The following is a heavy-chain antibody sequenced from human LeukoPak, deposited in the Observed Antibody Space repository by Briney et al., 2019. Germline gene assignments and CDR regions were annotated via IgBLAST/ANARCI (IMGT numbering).Heavy chain of an antibody. D-gene: IGHD3-3*01. Sequence: SETLSLTCTVSGGSFSSYYWSWVRQPPGKGLEWIGYIYYTGSTDYNPSLKSRVTMSVDTSKNQFSLKLNSVTTADTAVYYCAKYYDFWSGYFYMDVWGKGTTVTVSS. CDR1: GGSFSSYY. V-gene: IGHV4-59*01. CDR2: IYYTGST. CDR3: AKYYDFWSGYFYMDV. J-gene: IGHJ6*03.